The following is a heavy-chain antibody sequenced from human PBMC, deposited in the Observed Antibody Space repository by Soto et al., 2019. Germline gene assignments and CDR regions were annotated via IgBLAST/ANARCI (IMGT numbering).Heavy chain of an antibody. Sequence: SETLSLTCTVSGGSFKSGSYSWSWIRQPPGKGLEWIGYVYHPGRTSYNPSLKSRVSIPMDTSKNQFSLNLDSVTAADKAVYFCARDFAYFDSWGQGTLVTVSS. CDR3: ARDFAYFDS. CDR1: GGSFKSGSYS. D-gene: IGHD3-3*01. CDR2: VYHPGRT. V-gene: IGHV4-61*01. J-gene: IGHJ4*02.